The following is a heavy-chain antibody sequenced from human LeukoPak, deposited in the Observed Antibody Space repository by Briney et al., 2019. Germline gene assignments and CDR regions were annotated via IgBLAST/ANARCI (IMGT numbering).Heavy chain of an antibody. Sequence: GESLKISCKGSGYSFTNYWINWVRQMPGKGLEWMGRIDPTDSYTYYSPSFEGHVTISSDKSSSTAYLQWSSLEASDTAMYYCARQYYYVSGAYYNNWFYPWGRGTLVTVTS. CDR2: IDPTDSYT. CDR1: GYSFTNYW. V-gene: IGHV5-10-1*01. CDR3: ARQYYYVSGAYYNNWFYP. J-gene: IGHJ5*02. D-gene: IGHD3-10*01.